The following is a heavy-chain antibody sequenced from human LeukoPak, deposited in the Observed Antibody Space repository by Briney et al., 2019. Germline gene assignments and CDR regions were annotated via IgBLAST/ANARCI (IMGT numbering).Heavy chain of an antibody. CDR1: GYTFTNYA. D-gene: IGHD4-17*01. CDR3: AREGELNTVTPIFDN. V-gene: IGHV1-18*01. Sequence: ASVKVSCKGSGYTFTNYAISWVRQAPGQGLEWMGWTSVYKGNTNYAQKFQGRVTMTTDTSTSTTYMEVRSLRSDDTAMYYCAREGELNTVTPIFDNWGQGTLVIVSS. CDR2: TSVYKGNT. J-gene: IGHJ4*02.